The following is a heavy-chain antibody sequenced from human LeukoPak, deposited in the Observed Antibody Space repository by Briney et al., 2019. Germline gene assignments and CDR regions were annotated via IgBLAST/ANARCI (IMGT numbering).Heavy chain of an antibody. J-gene: IGHJ4*02. D-gene: IGHD3-10*01. Sequence: SETLSLTCAVYGGSFSDCFWSWVRQPPGKGLEWIGEIYQSGSTYYNPSLKSRVTISVDRSKNQFSLKLSSVTAADTAVYYCARRSRWLFDYWGQGTLVTVSS. V-gene: IGHV4-34*01. CDR2: IYQSGST. CDR3: ARRSRWLFDY. CDR1: GGSFSDCF.